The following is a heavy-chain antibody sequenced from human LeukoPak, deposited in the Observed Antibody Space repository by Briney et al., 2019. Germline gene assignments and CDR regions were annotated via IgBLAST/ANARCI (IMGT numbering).Heavy chain of an antibody. V-gene: IGHV3-23*01. J-gene: IGHJ1*01. CDR3: AKDDAWGRYQD. D-gene: IGHD3-16*01. Sequence: QPGGSLRLSCAASGFTFSSYGMNWVRQAPGKGLEWVSGIRGNGVTTYYADSVKGRFTISRDNSKNTLYLQMSSLGAEDTAVYFCAKDDAWGRYQDWGQGTLVTVSS. CDR2: IRGNGVTT. CDR1: GFTFSSYG.